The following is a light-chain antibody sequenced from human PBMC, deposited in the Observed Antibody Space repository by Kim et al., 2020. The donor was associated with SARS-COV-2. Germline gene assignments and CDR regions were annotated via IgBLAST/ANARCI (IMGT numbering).Light chain of an antibody. CDR3: QQYSSSPAT. CDR1: QSVGSNY. CDR2: GAS. Sequence: CPGKRATRPCRASQSVGSNYLAWYQQKPGQAPRLLIYGASSRATGIPDRFSGSGSGTNFTLTITRLEPEDFAVYYCQQYSSSPATFGQGTKVDIK. V-gene: IGKV3-20*01. J-gene: IGKJ1*01.